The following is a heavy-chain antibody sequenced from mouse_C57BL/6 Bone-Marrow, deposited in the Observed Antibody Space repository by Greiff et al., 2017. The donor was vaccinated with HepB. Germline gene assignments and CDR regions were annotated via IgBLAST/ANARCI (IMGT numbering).Heavy chain of an antibody. D-gene: IGHD1-1*01. Sequence: VQLQQSGPELVKPGASVKIPCKASGYTFTDYNMDWVKQSHGKSLEWIGDINPNNGGTIYNQKFKGKATLTVDKSSSTAYMELRSLTSEDTAVYYCARRYSRCYYGSRWDCDYWGQGTTLTVSS. J-gene: IGHJ2*01. CDR1: GYTFTDYN. V-gene: IGHV1-18*01. CDR2: INPNNGGT. CDR3: ARRYSRCYYGSRWDCDY.